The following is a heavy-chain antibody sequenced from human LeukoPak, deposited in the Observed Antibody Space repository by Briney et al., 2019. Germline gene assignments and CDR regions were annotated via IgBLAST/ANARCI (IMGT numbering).Heavy chain of an antibody. D-gene: IGHD3-10*01. CDR1: GYTFSNYG. CDR3: ARGPGYYGSGSYYDDNWFDP. CDR2: ISGYNGIT. Sequence: ASVRVSCKASGYTFSNYGVSWVRQAPGQGLEWMGWISGYNGITSYAQKSQGRVTLTTDTSTTTAYMELRSLRSDDTAVYFCARGPGYYGSGSYYDDNWFDPWGQGTLVTVSS. J-gene: IGHJ5*02. V-gene: IGHV1-18*01.